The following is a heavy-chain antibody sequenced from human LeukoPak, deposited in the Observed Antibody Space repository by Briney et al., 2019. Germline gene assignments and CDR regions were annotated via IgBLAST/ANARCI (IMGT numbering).Heavy chain of an antibody. CDR2: IYRGSST. V-gene: IGHV3-53*01. Sequence: GGSLRLSCAASGFTVNSNYMNWVRQAPGKGLEWVSTIYRGSSTYYADSVKGRFTISRDNSKNTLYLQMNSLRVEDTAVYYCARDLPPVLWGQGTMVTVSS. CDR3: ARDLPPVL. J-gene: IGHJ3*01. CDR1: GFTVNSNY. D-gene: IGHD1-14*01.